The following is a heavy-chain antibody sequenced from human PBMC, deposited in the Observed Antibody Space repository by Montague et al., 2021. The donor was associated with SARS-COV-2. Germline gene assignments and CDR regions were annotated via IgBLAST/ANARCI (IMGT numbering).Heavy chain of an antibody. D-gene: IGHD3-22*01. J-gene: IGHJ4*02. CDR1: VFTFSSYA. Sequence: SLRLSCAASVFTFSSYALRWVRQAPGKGLEWVSVIYIGGSSTYCADSVKGRFTISRDNSKSTLYLQMNSLRAEDTAVYYCAKSREIRYASSGYYYPLDYWGKETLVTVSS. CDR3: AKSREIRYASSGYYYPLDY. CDR2: IYIGGSST. V-gene: IGHV3-23*03.